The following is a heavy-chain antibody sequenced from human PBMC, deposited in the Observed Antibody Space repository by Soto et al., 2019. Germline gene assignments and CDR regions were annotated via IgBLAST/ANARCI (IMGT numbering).Heavy chain of an antibody. V-gene: IGHV3-30*03. CDR1: GFTFSSYG. CDR3: APHLELLAY. J-gene: IGHJ4*02. CDR2: ISYDGSNK. D-gene: IGHD1-7*01. Sequence: GGSLRLSCAASGFTFSSYGMHWVRQAPGKGLEWVAVISYDGSNKYYADSVKGRFTISRDNSKNTLYLQMNSLRAEDTAVYYCAPHLELLAYCGQGTLVTVSS.